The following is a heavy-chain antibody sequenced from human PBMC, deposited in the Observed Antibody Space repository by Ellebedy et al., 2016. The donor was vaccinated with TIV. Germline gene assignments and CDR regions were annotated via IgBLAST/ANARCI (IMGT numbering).Heavy chain of an antibody. D-gene: IGHD4-23*01. V-gene: IGHV4-34*01. J-gene: IGHJ3*02. CDR2: INHSGST. CDR1: GGSFSGYY. CDR3: ASYGGTAKGAFDI. Sequence: SETLSLXCAVYGGSFSGYYWSWIRQPPGKGLEWIGEINHSGSTNYNPSLKSRVTISVDTSKNQFSLKLSSVTAADTAVYYCASYGGTAKGAFDIWGQGTMVTVSS.